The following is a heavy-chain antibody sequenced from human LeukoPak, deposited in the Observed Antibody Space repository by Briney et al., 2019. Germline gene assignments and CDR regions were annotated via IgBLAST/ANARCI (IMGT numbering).Heavy chain of an antibody. CDR3: ARGDSSGYYYGYFDY. V-gene: IGHV1-69*13. CDR2: IIPIFGTA. J-gene: IGHJ4*02. Sequence: SVKVSCKASGGTSSSYAISWVRQAPGQGLEWMGGIIPIFGTANYAQKFQGRVTITADESTSTAYMELSSLRSEDTAVYYCARGDSSGYYYGYFDYWGQGTLVTVSS. D-gene: IGHD3-22*01. CDR1: GGTSSSYA.